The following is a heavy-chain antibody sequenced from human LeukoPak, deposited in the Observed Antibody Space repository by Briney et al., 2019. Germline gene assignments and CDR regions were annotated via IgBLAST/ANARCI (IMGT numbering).Heavy chain of an antibody. CDR2: IIPIFGTA. V-gene: IGHV1-69*05. D-gene: IGHD1-1*01. Sequence: ASVKVSCKASGGTSSSYAISWVRQAPGQGLEWMGGIIPIFGTANYAQKFQGRVTMTRDMSMSTVYMELSSLRSEDTAVFYCTTFDYWGQGTLVTVSS. J-gene: IGHJ4*02. CDR3: TTFDY. CDR1: GGTSSSYA.